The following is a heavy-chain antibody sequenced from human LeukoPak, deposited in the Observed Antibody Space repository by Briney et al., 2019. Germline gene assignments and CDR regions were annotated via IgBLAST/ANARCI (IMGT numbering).Heavy chain of an antibody. V-gene: IGHV4-39*01. J-gene: IGHJ6*03. CDR3: ARHDYGSGYYYDMDV. D-gene: IGHD3-10*01. Sequence: PSETLSLTCTVSGGSISGYYWGWIRQPPGKNLEWIATIYYSGSTYYSPSLKSRVTISVDTSKNQFSLNLSYVTAADTAVYYCARHDYGSGYYYDMDVWGKETTVTVSS. CDR2: IYYSGST. CDR1: GGSISGYY.